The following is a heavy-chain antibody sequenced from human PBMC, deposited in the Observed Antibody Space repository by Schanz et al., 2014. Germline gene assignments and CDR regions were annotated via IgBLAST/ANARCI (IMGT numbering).Heavy chain of an antibody. Sequence: EVQLVESGGGLVQPGGSLRLSCAASGFSFSDYSMSWVRQAPGKGLEWVSSLSGGSSYIFYADSVKGRFTISRDNARYSLYLEMNSLRAEDTAVYYCVRDERISSGVWFDPWGQGTLVTVSS. V-gene: IGHV3-21*01. CDR3: VRDERISSGVWFDP. D-gene: IGHD3-22*01. J-gene: IGHJ5*02. CDR1: GFSFSDYS. CDR2: LSGGSSYI.